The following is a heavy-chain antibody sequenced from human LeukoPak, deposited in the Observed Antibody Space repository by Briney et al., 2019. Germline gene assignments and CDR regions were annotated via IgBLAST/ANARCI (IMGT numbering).Heavy chain of an antibody. CDR1: GGSISSSSYY. Sequence: SETLSLTCTVSGGSISSSSYYRGWIRQPPGKGLEWIGSIYYSGSTYYNPSLKSRVTISVDTSKNQFSLKLSSVTAADTAVYYCAREYSSGSDAFDIWGQGTMVTVSS. V-gene: IGHV4-39*07. CDR3: AREYSSGSDAFDI. J-gene: IGHJ3*02. D-gene: IGHD6-19*01. CDR2: IYYSGST.